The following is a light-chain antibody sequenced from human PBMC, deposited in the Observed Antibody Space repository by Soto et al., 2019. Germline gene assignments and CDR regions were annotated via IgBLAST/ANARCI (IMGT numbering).Light chain of an antibody. CDR3: LQHDVNPLT. CDR1: QGVGNG. Sequence: DIQMTQSPSSLSASVGDRVAITCRASQGVGNGLSWFQQKPGKAPKRLIYAASILQSGVPSRFSGSGSGTEFTLTISSLQPEDFATYYGLQHDVNPLTFGQGTRVEIK. CDR2: AAS. V-gene: IGKV1-17*01. J-gene: IGKJ1*01.